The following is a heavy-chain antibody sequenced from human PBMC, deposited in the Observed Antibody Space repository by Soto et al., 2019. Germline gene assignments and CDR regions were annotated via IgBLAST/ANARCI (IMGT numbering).Heavy chain of an antibody. J-gene: IGHJ4*02. D-gene: IGHD6-6*01. CDR1: GYTFTRFG. Sequence: QVQLVQSGTEVKKPGASVKVSCKASGYTFTRFGINWVRQAPGQGLEWMGWISGHNGNTHSAQNFQGRDTVTTDTSTDTAYMEQKRVRSDDTGVYNCARDFEAGGQLVGVFDFWGQGTLVTVSS. V-gene: IGHV1-18*01. CDR3: ARDFEAGGQLVGVFDF. CDR2: ISGHNGNT.